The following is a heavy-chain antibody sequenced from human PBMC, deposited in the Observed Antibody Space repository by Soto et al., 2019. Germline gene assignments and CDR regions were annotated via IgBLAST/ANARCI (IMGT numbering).Heavy chain of an antibody. D-gene: IGHD2-2*01. J-gene: IGHJ5*02. V-gene: IGHV3-21*01. CDR3: ARTRGVDCSSTSCYSWFDP. CDR2: ISSSSSYI. Sequence: PXESLRLSCAASGFTFSSYSMNWVRKAAGKGLEWVSSISSSSSYIYYADSVKGRFTISRDNAKNSLYLQMNSLSAEDTAVYYCARTRGVDCSSTSCYSWFDPWGQGTLVTVSS. CDR1: GFTFSSYS.